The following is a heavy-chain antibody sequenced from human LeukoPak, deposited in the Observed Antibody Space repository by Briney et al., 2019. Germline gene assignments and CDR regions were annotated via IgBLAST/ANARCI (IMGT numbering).Heavy chain of an antibody. CDR1: GFTLDDYA. Sequence: GGSLRLSWAASGFTLDDYAMHWVRQAPGKGLEWVSGISWNSGSIGYADSVKGRFTISRDNAKNSLYLQMNSLRAEDTALYYCAKDYYKCGSGNYYPFDYWGQGNLVTVSS. CDR2: ISWNSGSI. D-gene: IGHD3-10*01. V-gene: IGHV3-9*01. J-gene: IGHJ4*02. CDR3: AKDYYKCGSGNYYPFDY.